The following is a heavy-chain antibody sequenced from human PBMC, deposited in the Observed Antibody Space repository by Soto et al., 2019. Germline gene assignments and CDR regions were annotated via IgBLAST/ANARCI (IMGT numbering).Heavy chain of an antibody. CDR3: ASDTGYSSSWYLGWFDP. V-gene: IGHV4-39*01. CDR1: GGSISSSSYY. Sequence: SETLSLTCTVSGGSISSSSYYWGWIRQPPGKGLEWIGSIYYSGSTYYNPSLKSRVTISVDTSKNQFSLKLSSVTAADTAVYYCASDTGYSSSWYLGWFDPWGQGTLVTVSS. CDR2: IYYSGST. D-gene: IGHD6-13*01. J-gene: IGHJ5*02.